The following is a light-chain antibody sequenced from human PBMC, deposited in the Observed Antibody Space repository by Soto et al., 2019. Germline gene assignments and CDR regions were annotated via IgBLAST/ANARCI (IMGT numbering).Light chain of an antibody. CDR1: SSDVGGYNY. CDR2: EVS. V-gene: IGLV2-8*01. J-gene: IGLJ2*01. CDR3: SSYAGSNTVV. Sequence: QSALTQPPPPSGSPGQPVTISCPGTSSDVGGYNYVSGYQQHPGKAPNLMIYEVSKRPSGVPDRFSGSKSGNTASLTVSGLQAEDEADYYCSSYAGSNTVVFGGGTKLTVL.